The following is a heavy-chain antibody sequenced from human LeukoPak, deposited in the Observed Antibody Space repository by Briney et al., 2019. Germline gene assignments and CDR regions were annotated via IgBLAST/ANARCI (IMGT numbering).Heavy chain of an antibody. CDR3: ARVQLLRYFDY. V-gene: IGHV4-59*01. J-gene: IGHJ4*02. CDR2: IYYSGST. CDR1: GGSISSYY. D-gene: IGHD1-26*01. Sequence: PSETLSLTCTVSGGSISSYYWSWIRQPPGKGLEWIGYIYYSGSTNYNPSLKSRVTISVDTSKNQFSLRLSSVTAADTAVYYCARVQLLRYFDYWGQGTLVTVST.